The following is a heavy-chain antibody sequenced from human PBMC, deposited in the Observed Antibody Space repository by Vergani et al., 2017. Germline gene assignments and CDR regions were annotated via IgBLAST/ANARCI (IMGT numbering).Heavy chain of an antibody. CDR2: INHSGST. V-gene: IGHV4-34*01. D-gene: IGHD2-15*01. J-gene: IGHJ4*02. CDR1: GGSFSGYY. CDR3: ARGRCSGGSCYSREYYFDY. Sequence: QVQLQQWGAGLLKPSETLSLTCAVYGGSFSGYYWSWIRQPPGKGLEWIGEINHSGSTNYNPSLKSRVTISVDTSTNQFSLKLSTVTAADTAVYYCARGRCSGGSCYSREYYFDYWGQGTLVTVSS.